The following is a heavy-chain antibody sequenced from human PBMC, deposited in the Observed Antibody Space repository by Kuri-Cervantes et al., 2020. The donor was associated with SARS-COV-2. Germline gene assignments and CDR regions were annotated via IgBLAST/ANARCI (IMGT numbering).Heavy chain of an antibody. Sequence: SESLSLTCTVSGGSISSSSYYWGWIRQPPGKGLEWIGSIYYSGSTYYNPSLKSRVTISVDTSKNQFSLKLSSVTAADTAVYYCARGGSGSAYWFDPWGQGTLVTVSS. D-gene: IGHD1-26*01. V-gene: IGHV4-39*01. CDR2: IYYSGST. J-gene: IGHJ5*02. CDR3: ARGGSGSAYWFDP. CDR1: GGSISSSSYY.